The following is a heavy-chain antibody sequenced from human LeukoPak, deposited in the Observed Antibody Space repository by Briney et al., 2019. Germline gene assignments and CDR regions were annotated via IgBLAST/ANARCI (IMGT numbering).Heavy chain of an antibody. V-gene: IGHV4-34*01. CDR2: MNPSGST. CDR3: ARGRQDVTMIVVVMTAVSYYLDV. J-gene: IGHJ6*03. CDR1: GGSFSGYY. D-gene: IGHD3-22*01. Sequence: SETLSLTCAVYGGSFSGYYWSWIRQPPGKGLEWIGEMNPSGSTNYNPSLKSRVTISVDTSKNQFSLKLSSETAADTAVYYCARGRQDVTMIVVVMTAVSYYLDVWGKGTTVTVS.